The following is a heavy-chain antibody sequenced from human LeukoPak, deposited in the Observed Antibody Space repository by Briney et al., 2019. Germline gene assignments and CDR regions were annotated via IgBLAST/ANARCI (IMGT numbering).Heavy chain of an antibody. CDR1: GGSVSSGSYY. Sequence: SETLSLTCTVSGGSVSSGSYYWSWIRQPPGKGLEWIGYIHYSGSTNYNPSLKSRVTISVDTSKNQFSLKLSSVTAADTAVYYCARDRCSSTSCYVDYWGQGTLVTVSS. CDR3: ARDRCSSTSCYVDY. J-gene: IGHJ4*02. D-gene: IGHD2-2*01. V-gene: IGHV4-61*01. CDR2: IHYSGST.